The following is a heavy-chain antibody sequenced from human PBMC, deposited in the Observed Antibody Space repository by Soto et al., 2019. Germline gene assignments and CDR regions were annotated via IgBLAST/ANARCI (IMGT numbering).Heavy chain of an antibody. J-gene: IGHJ4*02. D-gene: IGHD3-22*01. CDR3: ARSTMTSIEVPDN. CDR2: IYYSGST. CDR1: GGSINSYY. Sequence: PSETLSLTCTVSGGSINSYYWNWIRKPPGKELEWIGYIYYSGSTRYNPSLKSRTTMSVHTSKNQISLQLRSMTAADTAVYFCARSTMTSIEVPDNWGQGIPVTVSS. V-gene: IGHV4-59*01.